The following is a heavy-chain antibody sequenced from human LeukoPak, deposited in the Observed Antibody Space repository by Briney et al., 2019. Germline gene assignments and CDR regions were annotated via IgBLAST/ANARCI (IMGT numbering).Heavy chain of an antibody. D-gene: IGHD6-13*01. CDR2: IYYSGST. Sequence: SKTLSLTCTVSGGSISSSSYYWGWIRQPPGKGLEWIGSIYYSGSTYYNPSLKSRVTISVDTSKNQFSLKLSSLTAADTAVYYCARSQAGAYDSWGQGTLVTVSS. J-gene: IGHJ4*02. CDR1: GGSISSSSYY. CDR3: ARSQAGAYDS. V-gene: IGHV4-39*07.